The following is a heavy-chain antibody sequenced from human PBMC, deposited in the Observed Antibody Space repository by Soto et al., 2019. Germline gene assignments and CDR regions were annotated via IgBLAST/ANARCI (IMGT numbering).Heavy chain of an antibody. J-gene: IGHJ4*02. CDR3: GRDGYNRGGFDY. D-gene: IGHD6-25*01. CDR2: ISFDGANT. CDR1: GFTFNSYN. Sequence: QVQLVESGGGVVPPGGSLRVSCVVSGFTFNSYNMHWVRQAPGEGLEWVAVISFDGANTFYADSVKGRFTISRDTSRDTLSLQMSRLRVEDTAVYYFGRDGYNRGGFDYWGQGTLVSVSS. V-gene: IGHV3-30-3*01.